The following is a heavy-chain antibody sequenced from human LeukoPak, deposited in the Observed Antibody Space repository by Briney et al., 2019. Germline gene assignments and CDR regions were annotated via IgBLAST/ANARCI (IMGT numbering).Heavy chain of an antibody. D-gene: IGHD3-10*01. Sequence: SETLSLTCTVSGGSISSGGYYWSWIRQHPGKGLEGIGYIYYSGSTYYNPSLKSRVTISVDTSTNHFSLKLSSVTAADTAVYYCATVPRYGSGRYYQGSFDYWGQGTLVTVSS. CDR2: IYYSGST. CDR3: ATVPRYGSGRYYQGSFDY. J-gene: IGHJ4*02. V-gene: IGHV4-31*03. CDR1: GGSISSGGYY.